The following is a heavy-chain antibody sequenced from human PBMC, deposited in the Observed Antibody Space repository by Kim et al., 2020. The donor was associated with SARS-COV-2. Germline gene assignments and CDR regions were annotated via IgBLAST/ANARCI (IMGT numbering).Heavy chain of an antibody. CDR2: ISSSSSYI. Sequence: GGSLRLSCAASGFTFSSYSMNWVRQAPGKGLEWVSSISSSSSYIYYADSVKGRFTISRDNAKNSLYLQMNSLRAEDTVVYYCARDVRGIAVDYGMDVWGQGTTVTVSS. CDR3: ARDVRGIAVDYGMDV. J-gene: IGHJ6*02. V-gene: IGHV3-21*01. CDR1: GFTFSSYS. D-gene: IGHD6-19*01.